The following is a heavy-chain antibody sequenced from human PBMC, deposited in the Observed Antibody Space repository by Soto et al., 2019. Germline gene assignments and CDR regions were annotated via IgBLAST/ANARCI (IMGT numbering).Heavy chain of an antibody. CDR1: GFTFSSYW. V-gene: IGHV3-7*01. CDR3: ARVYYDYIWGSYPLNY. CDR2: IKQDESEK. J-gene: IGHJ4*02. Sequence: EVQLGESGGGLVQPGGSLRLSCAASGFTFSSYWMTWVRQAPGKGLEWVANIKQDESEKYYLDSVKGRFTISRDNAKNSLCLQMNSLRAEDTAVYYCARVYYDYIWGSYPLNYWGQGTLVTVSS. D-gene: IGHD3-16*02.